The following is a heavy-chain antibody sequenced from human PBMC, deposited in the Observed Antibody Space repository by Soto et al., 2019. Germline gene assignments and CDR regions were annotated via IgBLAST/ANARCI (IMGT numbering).Heavy chain of an antibody. CDR3: ARHTKNLAYCGGDCYFDY. J-gene: IGHJ4*02. CDR2: IYHSGST. V-gene: IGHV4-30-2*01. Sequence: SETLALTCAVSGGSISSGGYSWSWIRQPPGKGLEWIGYIYHSGSTYYNPSLKSRVTISVDRSKNQFSLKLSSVTAADTAVYYCARHTKNLAYCGGDCYFDYWGQGTLVTVSS. CDR1: GGSISSGGYS. D-gene: IGHD2-21*02.